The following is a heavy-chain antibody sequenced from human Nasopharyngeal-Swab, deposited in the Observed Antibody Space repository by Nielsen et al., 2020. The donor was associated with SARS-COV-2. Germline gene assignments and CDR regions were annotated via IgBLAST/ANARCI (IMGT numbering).Heavy chain of an antibody. J-gene: IGHJ2*01. CDR3: ARDGRSSWYFDL. CDR1: GGSISSYY. CDR2: IYYSGST. V-gene: IGHV4-59*01. Sequence: SETLSLTCTVSGGSISSYYWSWIRQPPGKGLEWIGSIYYSGSTNYNPSLKSRVTISVDTSKNQFSLKLSSVTAADTAIYYCARDGRSSWYFDLWGRGTLVTVSS.